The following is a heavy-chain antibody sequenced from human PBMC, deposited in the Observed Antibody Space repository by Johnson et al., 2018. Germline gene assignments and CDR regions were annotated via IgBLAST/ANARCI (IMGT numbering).Heavy chain of an antibody. CDR1: GGTFSSYA. Sequence: QVQLVESGAEVKKPGSSVKVSCKASGGTFSSYAISWVRQAPGQGLEWMGGIIPIFGTANYAQRFQGRVTITADESTSTAYMELSSLRSEDTAVYYSAKEVPRVYYYYGMDVWGQGTTVTVSS. CDR3: AKEVPRVYYYYGMDV. CDR2: IIPIFGTA. J-gene: IGHJ6*02. V-gene: IGHV1-69*01.